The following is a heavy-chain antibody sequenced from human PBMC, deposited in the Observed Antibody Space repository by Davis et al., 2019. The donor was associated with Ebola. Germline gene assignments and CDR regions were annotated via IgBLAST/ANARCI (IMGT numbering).Heavy chain of an antibody. J-gene: IGHJ6*02. Sequence: PGGSLRLSCAASGFTFSSYGMHWVRQAPGKGLEWVAVISYDGSNKYYADSVKGRFTISRDNSKNTLYLQMNSLRAEDTAVYYCARELLWFREYYYYYGMDVWGQGTTVTVSS. D-gene: IGHD3-10*01. CDR3: ARELLWFREYYYYYGMDV. V-gene: IGHV3-30*03. CDR2: ISYDGSNK. CDR1: GFTFSSYG.